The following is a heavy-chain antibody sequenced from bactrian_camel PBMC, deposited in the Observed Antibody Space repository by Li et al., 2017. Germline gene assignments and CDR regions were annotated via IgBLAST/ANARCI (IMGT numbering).Heavy chain of an antibody. CDR3: ASDRMRPCRRVIYGGTWSGLGY. Sequence: GSVQVGGSLRLSCAASGFESARYCLAWFRQVPGRERDKVATIDSDGSTTYSDSVKGRFTISKDNAKNTLFLQMNNLRPEDTAMYYCASDRMRPCRRVIYGGTWSGLGYLGQGTQVTVS. J-gene: IGHJ4*01. V-gene: IGHV3S55*01. CDR1: GFESARYC. D-gene: IGHD6*01. CDR2: IDSDGST.